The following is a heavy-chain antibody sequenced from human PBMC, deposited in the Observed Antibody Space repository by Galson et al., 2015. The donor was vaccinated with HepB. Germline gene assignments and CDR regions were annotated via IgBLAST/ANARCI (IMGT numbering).Heavy chain of an antibody. J-gene: IGHJ3*02. CDR2: IDSSSTYI. Sequence: SLRLSCAASGFTFSRYSMNWVRQAPGKGLDWVSSIDSSSTYIYCADSVRGRFTISRHSAKNSPYLQMNSLRAEDTAVYYCARDESLGDGDAFDIWGQGTMVTVSS. CDR1: GFTFSRYS. CDR3: ARDESLGDGDAFDI. D-gene: IGHD5-24*01. V-gene: IGHV3-21*01.